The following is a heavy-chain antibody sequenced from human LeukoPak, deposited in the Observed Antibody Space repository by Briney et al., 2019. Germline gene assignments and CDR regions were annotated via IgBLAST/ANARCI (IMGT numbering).Heavy chain of an antibody. CDR3: ARLRRTYDRTAFYYYYDI. CDR1: GFTFTSYS. CDR2: INTGGSYI. V-gene: IGHV3-21*01. Sequence: GGSLRLSCAASGFTFTSYSVNCFRQAPGKGLEGVASINTGGSYIYYADSVRGRFTISRDDADNSLFLQMNSLRAADTGVYFCARLRRTYDRTAFYYYYDIWGQGTLVTVSS. J-gene: IGHJ4*02. D-gene: IGHD3/OR15-3a*01.